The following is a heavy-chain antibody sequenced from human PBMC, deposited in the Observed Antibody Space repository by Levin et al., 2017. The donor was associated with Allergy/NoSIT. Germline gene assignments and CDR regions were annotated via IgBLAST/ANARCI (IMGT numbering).Heavy chain of an antibody. CDR3: ARDRIVATGDYYYYGMDV. Sequence: PGGSLRLSCAASGFTFSSYAMHWVRQAPGKGLEWVAVISYDGSNKYYADSVKGRFTISRDNSKNTLYLQMNSLRAEDTAVYYCARDRIVATGDYYYYGMDVWGQGTTVTVSS. V-gene: IGHV3-30-3*01. J-gene: IGHJ6*02. CDR1: GFTFSSYA. CDR2: ISYDGSNK. D-gene: IGHD5-12*01.